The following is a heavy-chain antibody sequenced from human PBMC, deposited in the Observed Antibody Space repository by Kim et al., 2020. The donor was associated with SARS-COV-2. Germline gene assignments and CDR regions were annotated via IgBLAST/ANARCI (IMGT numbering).Heavy chain of an antibody. V-gene: IGHV1-18*01. CDR1: GYTFTSYG. J-gene: IGHJ4*02. CDR2: ISAYNGNT. Sequence: ASVKVSCKASGYTFTSYGISWVGQAPGQGLEWMGWISAYNGNTNYAQKLQGRVTMTTDTSTSTAYMELRSLRSDDTAVYYCARDYRTSIAADTGAFDYWGQGTLATVSS. D-gene: IGHD6-13*01. CDR3: ARDYRTSIAADTGAFDY.